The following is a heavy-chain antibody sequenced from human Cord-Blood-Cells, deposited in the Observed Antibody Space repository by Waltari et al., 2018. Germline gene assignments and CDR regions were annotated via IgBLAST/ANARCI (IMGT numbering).Heavy chain of an antibody. Sequence: SSYWMHWVRQAPGKGLVWVSRINSDGSSTSYADSVKGRFTISRDNAKNTLYLQMNSLRAEDTAVYYCARDLAGDKGDAFDIWGQGTMVTVSS. J-gene: IGHJ3*02. D-gene: IGHD7-27*01. CDR3: ARDLAGDKGDAFDI. CDR2: INSDGSST. CDR1: SSYW. V-gene: IGHV3-74*01.